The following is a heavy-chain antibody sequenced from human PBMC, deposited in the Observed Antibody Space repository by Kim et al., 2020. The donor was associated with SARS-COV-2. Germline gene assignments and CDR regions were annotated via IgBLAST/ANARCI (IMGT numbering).Heavy chain of an antibody. J-gene: IGHJ3*02. Sequence: SETLSLTCTVSGGSISSGGYYWSWIRQHPGKGLEWIGYIYYSGSTYYNPSLKSRVTISVDTSKNQFSLKLSSVTAADTAVYYCASIVGATKPDAFDIWGQGTVVTVSS. CDR3: ASIVGATKPDAFDI. CDR1: GGSISSGGYY. D-gene: IGHD1-26*01. CDR2: IYYSGST. V-gene: IGHV4-31*03.